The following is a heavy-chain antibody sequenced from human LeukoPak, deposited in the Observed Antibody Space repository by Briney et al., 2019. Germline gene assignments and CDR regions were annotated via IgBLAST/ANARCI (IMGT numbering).Heavy chain of an antibody. Sequence: PSETLSLTCTVSGGSISSYYWSWIRQPPGKGLEWIGYIYYSGSTSYNPSLKSRVTISVDTSKNQFSLKLSSVTAADTAVYYCARDLGYSGSYYWYFDLWGRGTLVTVSS. D-gene: IGHD1-26*01. CDR1: GGSISSYY. J-gene: IGHJ2*01. CDR3: ARDLGYSGSYYWYFDL. CDR2: IYYSGST. V-gene: IGHV4-59*01.